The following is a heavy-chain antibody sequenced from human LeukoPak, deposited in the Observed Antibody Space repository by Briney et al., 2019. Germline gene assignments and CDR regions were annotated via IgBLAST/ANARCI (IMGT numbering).Heavy chain of an antibody. CDR1: GGSISNYY. V-gene: IGHV4-59*01. Sequence: SETLSLTCTVSGGSISNYYWSWIRQPPGKGLEWLGYIYYSGSTNYSPSLKSRVTISVDTSKNQFSLKLSSVTAADTAVYYCAREVPRFYYNSSAYYIPSFFDYWGQGTLVTVSS. CDR3: AREVPRFYYNSSAYYIPSFFDY. CDR2: IYYSGST. D-gene: IGHD3-22*01. J-gene: IGHJ4*02.